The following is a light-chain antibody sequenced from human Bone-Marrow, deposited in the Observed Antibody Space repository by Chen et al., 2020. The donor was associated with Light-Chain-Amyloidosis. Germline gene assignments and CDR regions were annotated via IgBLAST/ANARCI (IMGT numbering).Light chain of an antibody. CDR3: SSYTSTYTLR. J-gene: IGLJ2*01. Sequence: QSALTQPAAVSGSPGQSITISCTGTRSAVGHYYYVSWLQKHPGKAPKILINDVSNRPSGISNRFSGSKSGNTASLAISGLQAEDEADYYCSSYTSTYTLRFGGGTKLTVL. V-gene: IGLV2-14*03. CDR2: DVS. CDR1: RSAVGHYYY.